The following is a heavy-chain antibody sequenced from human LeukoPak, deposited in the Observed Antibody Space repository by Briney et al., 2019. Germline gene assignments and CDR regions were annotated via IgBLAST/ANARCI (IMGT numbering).Heavy chain of an antibody. CDR3: ARDPGGGSCYDY. CDR1: GYTFTGYY. V-gene: IGHV1-2*02. J-gene: IGHJ4*02. CDR2: INPNSGGT. D-gene: IGHD2-15*01. Sequence: ASVKVSCKASGYTFTGYYMHWVRQAPGQGLEWMGWINPNSGGTNYAQKFQGRVTMTRDTSISTAYMELSRLRSDDTAVYYCARDPGGGSCYDYWGQGTLVTVSS.